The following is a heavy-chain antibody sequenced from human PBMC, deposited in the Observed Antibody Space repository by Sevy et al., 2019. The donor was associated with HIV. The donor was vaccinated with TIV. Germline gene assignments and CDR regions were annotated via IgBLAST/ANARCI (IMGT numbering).Heavy chain of an antibody. D-gene: IGHD6-19*01. Sequence: GSLSLICSVSGGSTSSSSYSWGWIRQPPGKGLEWIATIYSDGDTYSNPSLESRVTMSADTSRNQFSLKLRSVTASDTAIYYCARHYSGWYRNLDYYYGLDVWGQGTTVTVSS. CDR2: IYSDGDT. V-gene: IGHV4-39*01. CDR3: ARHYSGWYRNLDYYYGLDV. CDR1: GGSTSSSSYS. J-gene: IGHJ6*02.